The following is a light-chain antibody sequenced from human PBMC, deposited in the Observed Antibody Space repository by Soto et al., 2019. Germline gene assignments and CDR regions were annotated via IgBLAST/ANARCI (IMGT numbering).Light chain of an antibody. CDR1: QSVSNNY. CDR3: QQYGSSGT. CDR2: GAS. J-gene: IGKJ1*01. V-gene: IGKV3-20*01. Sequence: EIVLTQSPGTLPLSPGERATLSCRASQSVSNNYLAWYQQKPGQAPRLLIYGASNRATGIPDRFSGSGSGTAFTLTISKLDPEDFAVYYCQQYGSSGTFGQGTKVEIK.